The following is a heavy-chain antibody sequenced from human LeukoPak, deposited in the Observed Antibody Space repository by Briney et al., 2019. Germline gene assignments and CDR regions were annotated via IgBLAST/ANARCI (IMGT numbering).Heavy chain of an antibody. D-gene: IGHD2-21*01. CDR1: GYTFTGYY. CDR2: INPNSGGT. J-gene: IGHJ5*02. CDR3: ARDLLAYCGGDCYSIDP. V-gene: IGHV1-2*02. Sequence: ASVKVSCKASGYTFTGYYMHWVRQAPGQGLEWMGWINPNSGGTNYAQTFQGRVTMTRDTTISTAYMELSRLRSDDTAVYYCARDLLAYCGGDCYSIDPWGQGTLVTVSS.